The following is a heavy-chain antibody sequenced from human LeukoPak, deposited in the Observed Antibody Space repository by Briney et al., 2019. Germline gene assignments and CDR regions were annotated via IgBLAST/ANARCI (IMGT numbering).Heavy chain of an antibody. Sequence: ASVKVSCKASGYTFTNHFIHWVRQAPGEGLEWMGLINPSGGSTSYAHHYQGRVIMTRDTPTSSVYMELSSLRSEDTAVYYCARDGLHNWNDLYFDYWGQGTLVTVSS. CDR1: GYTFTNHF. CDR2: INPSGGST. CDR3: ARDGLHNWNDLYFDY. V-gene: IGHV1-46*01. J-gene: IGHJ4*02. D-gene: IGHD1-20*01.